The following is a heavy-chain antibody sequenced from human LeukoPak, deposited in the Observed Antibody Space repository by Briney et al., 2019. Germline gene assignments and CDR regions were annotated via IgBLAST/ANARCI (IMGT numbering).Heavy chain of an antibody. D-gene: IGHD2-21*01. Sequence: GGSLRLSCAASGFTLDDYAMHWVRQAPGKGLEWVSGISWNSGSIGYADSVKGRFTISRDNAKNSLYLQMNSLRAEDTALYYCAKGRHIAAYFDYWGQGTLVTVSS. CDR3: AKGRHIAAYFDY. CDR1: GFTLDDYA. V-gene: IGHV3-9*01. J-gene: IGHJ4*02. CDR2: ISWNSGSI.